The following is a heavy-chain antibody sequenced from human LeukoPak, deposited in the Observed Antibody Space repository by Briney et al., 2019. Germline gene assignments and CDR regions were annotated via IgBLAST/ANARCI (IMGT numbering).Heavy chain of an antibody. J-gene: IGHJ5*02. CDR1: GGSISSGDYY. CDR3: ARGVERLWFDP. CDR2: IYYSGST. V-gene: IGHV4-30-4*01. Sequence: PSQTLSLTCTVSGGSISSGDYYWSWIRQPPGKGLEWIGYIYYSGSTYYNPSLKSRVTISVDTSKNQFSLELSSVTAADTAVYYCARGVERLWFDPWGQGTLVTVSS.